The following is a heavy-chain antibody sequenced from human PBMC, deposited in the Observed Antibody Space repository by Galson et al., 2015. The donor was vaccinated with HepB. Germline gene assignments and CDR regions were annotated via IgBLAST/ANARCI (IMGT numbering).Heavy chain of an antibody. CDR2: ISAYNGNT. Sequence: SVKVSCKASGYTFTSYGISWVRQAPGQGLEWMGWISAYNGNTNYAQKLQGRVTMTTDTSTSTAYMELRSLRSDDTAVYYCARDHNWYARKRYYYYGMDVWGQGTTVTVSS. J-gene: IGHJ6*02. V-gene: IGHV1-18*04. CDR3: ARDHNWYARKRYYYYGMDV. D-gene: IGHD1-1*01. CDR1: GYTFTSYG.